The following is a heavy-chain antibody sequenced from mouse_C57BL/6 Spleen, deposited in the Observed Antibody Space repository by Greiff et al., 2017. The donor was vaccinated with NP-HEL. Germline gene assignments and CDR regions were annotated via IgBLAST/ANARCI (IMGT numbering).Heavy chain of an antibody. V-gene: IGHV1-53*01. J-gene: IGHJ2*01. CDR3: ARDRNSYYFDY. CDR1: GYTFTSYW. CDR2: INPSNGGT. D-gene: IGHD2-1*01. Sequence: QVQLQQPGTELVKPGASVKLSCKASGYTFTSYWMNWVKQRPGQGLEWIGNINPSNGGTNYNEKFKSKATLTVDKSSRTAYMQLSSLTSDDSSVYYCARDRNSYYFDYWGHGTTLTVAS.